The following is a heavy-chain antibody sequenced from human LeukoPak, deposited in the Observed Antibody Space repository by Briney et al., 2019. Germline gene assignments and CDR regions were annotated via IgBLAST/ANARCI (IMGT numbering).Heavy chain of an antibody. CDR3: AKDLAIFSMVRGGNYFDY. CDR1: GYTFTSYY. Sequence: ASVKVSCKASGYTFTSYYVHWVGQAPGQGLEWMGIINPSGGSTSYAQKFQGRVTMTRDTSTSTVYMELSSLRSEDTAVYYCAKDLAIFSMVRGGNYFDYWGQGTLVTVSS. CDR2: INPSGGST. J-gene: IGHJ4*02. V-gene: IGHV1-46*01. D-gene: IGHD3-10*01.